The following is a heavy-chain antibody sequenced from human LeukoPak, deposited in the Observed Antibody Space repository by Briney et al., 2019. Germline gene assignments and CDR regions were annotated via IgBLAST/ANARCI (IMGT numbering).Heavy chain of an antibody. CDR3: ARHGSGSQKDYYYGMDV. V-gene: IGHV3-11*01. J-gene: IGHJ6*02. CDR1: GFTFSDYY. CDR2: ISSSGSTI. D-gene: IGHD3-10*01. Sequence: GGSLRLSCAASGFTFSDYYMSWIPQAPGKGLEWVSYISSSGSTIYYAASVKGRFTIPRDNAKNSLYLQMNSLRAEDTAVYYCARHGSGSQKDYYYGMDVWGQGTTVTVSS.